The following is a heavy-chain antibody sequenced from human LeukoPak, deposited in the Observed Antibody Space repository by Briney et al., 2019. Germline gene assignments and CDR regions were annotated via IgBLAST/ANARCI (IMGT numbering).Heavy chain of an antibody. Sequence: ASVKVSCKASGYTFTGYYMHWVRQAPGQGLEWMGWINPNSGGTNYAQKFQGRVTMTRDTSISTAYMELSRLRSDGTAVYYCARGPLYCSGGSCSIDYWGQGTLVTVSS. CDR1: GYTFTGYY. V-gene: IGHV1-2*02. CDR2: INPNSGGT. J-gene: IGHJ4*02. D-gene: IGHD2-15*01. CDR3: ARGPLYCSGGSCSIDY.